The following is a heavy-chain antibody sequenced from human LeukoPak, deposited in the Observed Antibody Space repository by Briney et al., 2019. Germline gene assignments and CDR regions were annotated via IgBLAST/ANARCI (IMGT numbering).Heavy chain of an antibody. CDR3: ARATQDSDLGSFDY. CDR2: INHSGST. J-gene: IGHJ4*02. CDR1: GGSLSGYY. Sequence: SETLSLTCAVYGGSLSGYYWSWIRQPPGKGLEWIGEINHSGSTNYNPSLKSRVTISVDTSKNQFSLKLSSVTAADTAVYYCARATQDSDLGSFDYWGQGTLVTVSS. V-gene: IGHV4-34*01. D-gene: IGHD1-26*01.